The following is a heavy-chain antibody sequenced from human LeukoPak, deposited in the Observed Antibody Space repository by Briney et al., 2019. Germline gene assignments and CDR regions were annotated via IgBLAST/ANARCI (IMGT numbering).Heavy chain of an antibody. V-gene: IGHV3-23*01. CDR2: VSSGAAST. D-gene: IGHD1-26*01. CDR3: AKDLSGSFRARFDY. J-gene: IGHJ4*02. Sequence: GGSLRLSCAASGFTFSSYAMTWVRQAPGKGLEWVSAVSSGAASTYYADSVKGRFTISRDNSKNTLFLQMSSLRAEDTAVYYCAKDLSGSFRARFDYWGQGALVSVSS. CDR1: GFTFSSYA.